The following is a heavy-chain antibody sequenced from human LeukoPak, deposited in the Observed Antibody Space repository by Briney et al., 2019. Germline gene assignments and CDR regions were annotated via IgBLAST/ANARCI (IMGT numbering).Heavy chain of an antibody. V-gene: IGHV4-34*01. CDR3: ASRHFDWLLLDYFDY. D-gene: IGHD3-9*01. CDR1: GGSFSGYY. Sequence: SETLSLTCAVYGGSFSGYYWSWIRQPPGKGLEWIGEINHSGSTNYNPSLKSRVTISVDTSKNQFSLKLSSVTAADTAVYYCASRHFDWLLLDYFDYWGQGTLVTVSS. J-gene: IGHJ4*02. CDR2: INHSGST.